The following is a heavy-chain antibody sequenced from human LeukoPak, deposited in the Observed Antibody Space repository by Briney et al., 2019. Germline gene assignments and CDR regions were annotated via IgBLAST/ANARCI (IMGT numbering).Heavy chain of an antibody. CDR3: ARALGIQLWLRGINWFDP. CDR1: GGSISSYY. V-gene: IGHV4-38-2*02. Sequence: PSETLSLTCTVSGGSISSYYWGWIRQPPGKGLEWIGSIYHSGSTYYNPSLKSRVTISVDTSKNQFSLKLSSVTAADTAVYYCARALGIQLWLRGINWFDPWGQGTLVTVSS. J-gene: IGHJ5*02. D-gene: IGHD5-18*01. CDR2: IYHSGST.